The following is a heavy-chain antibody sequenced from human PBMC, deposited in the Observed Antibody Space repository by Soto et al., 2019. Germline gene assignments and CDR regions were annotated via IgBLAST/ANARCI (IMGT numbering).Heavy chain of an antibody. Sequence: GGSLRLSCAASGFTFSSYAMSWVRQAPGKGLEWVSAISGSGGSTYYADSVKGRFTISRDNSKNTLYLQMNSLRAEDTAVYYCAKDRDCTNGVCYTEYYFAYWGQGTLVSVSS. V-gene: IGHV3-23*01. D-gene: IGHD2-8*01. J-gene: IGHJ4*02. CDR1: GFTFSSYA. CDR2: ISGSGGST. CDR3: AKDRDCTNGVCYTEYYFAY.